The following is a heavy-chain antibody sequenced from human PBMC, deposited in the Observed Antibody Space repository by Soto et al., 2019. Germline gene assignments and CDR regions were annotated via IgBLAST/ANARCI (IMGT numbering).Heavy chain of an antibody. J-gene: IGHJ4*02. V-gene: IGHV2-5*02. Sequence: QITLKESGPTLVKPTQTLTLTCTFSGFSLSTSGVGVGWIRQPPGKALEWLAVIYWDDDKRYSPSLKSRLTITKDTSQNQVVLTMTNMDPVDTATYYCAHRIVGAPFDYWGQGTLVTVSS. CDR1: GFSLSTSGVG. CDR2: IYWDDDK. D-gene: IGHD1-26*01. CDR3: AHRIVGAPFDY.